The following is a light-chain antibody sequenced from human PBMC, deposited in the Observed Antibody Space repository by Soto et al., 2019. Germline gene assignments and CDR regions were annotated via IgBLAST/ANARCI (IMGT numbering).Light chain of an antibody. V-gene: IGLV1-40*03. CDR2: GNT. CDR3: QSFDSSLGGHV. Sequence: QAVVTQPPSVSGAPGQRVTISCTGSSSSIGAAFDVHWYQQLPGTAPKVLIFGNTNRPSGVPDRFSGSKSGASASLAITGLQAEDEADYYCQSFDSSLGGHVFGTGTKVTVL. J-gene: IGLJ1*01. CDR1: SSSIGAAFD.